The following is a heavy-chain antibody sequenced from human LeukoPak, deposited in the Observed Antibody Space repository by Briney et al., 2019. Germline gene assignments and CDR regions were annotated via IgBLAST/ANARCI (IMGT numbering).Heavy chain of an antibody. CDR3: AKDWRVNDSNGYPDY. J-gene: IGHJ4*02. Sequence: PGGSLRLSCAASGFTFSSYAMSWVRQAPGKGLEWVSTISGSGGNTYYADSVKGRFFISRDNSKNTLYLQMNTLGAEDTALYYCAKDWRVNDSNGYPDYWGQGTLVTVSS. V-gene: IGHV3-23*01. CDR2: ISGSGGNT. CDR1: GFTFSSYA. D-gene: IGHD3-22*01.